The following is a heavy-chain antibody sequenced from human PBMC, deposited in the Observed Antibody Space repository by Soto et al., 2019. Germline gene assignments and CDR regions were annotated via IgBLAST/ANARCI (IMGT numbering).Heavy chain of an antibody. CDR2: IYTSGST. CDR3: ARDVRPGIAAAGSRNGFDH. Sequence: SETLSLTCTVSGGSISSYYWSWIRQPAGKGLEWIGRIYTSGSTNYNPSLKSRVTMSVDTSKNQFSLKLSSVTAAHTAVYYCARDVRPGIAAAGSRNGFDHWGQGTRVTVSS. V-gene: IGHV4-4*07. D-gene: IGHD6-13*01. CDR1: GGSISSYY. J-gene: IGHJ5*02.